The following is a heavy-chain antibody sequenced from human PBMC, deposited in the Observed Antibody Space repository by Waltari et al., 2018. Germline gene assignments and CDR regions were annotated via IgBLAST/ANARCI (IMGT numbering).Heavy chain of an antibody. D-gene: IGHD3-3*01. CDR1: GYTFTSYA. CDR2: INAGNGNT. J-gene: IGHJ4*02. CDR3: ARGPLGFLEWLLYYFDY. Sequence: QVQLVQSGAEVKKPGASVKVSCKASGYTFTSYAMHWVRQAPGQRLEWMGWINAGNGNTKYSQKFQGRVTITRDTSASTAYMELSSLRSEDTAVYYCARGPLGFLEWLLYYFDYWGQGTLVTVSS. V-gene: IGHV1-3*01.